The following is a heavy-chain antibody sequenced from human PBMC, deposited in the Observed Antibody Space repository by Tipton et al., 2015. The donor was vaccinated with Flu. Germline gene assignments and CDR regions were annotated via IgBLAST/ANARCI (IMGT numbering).Heavy chain of an antibody. CDR1: GGSFSGYY. J-gene: IGHJ4*02. Sequence: TLSLTCAVYGGSFSGYYWSWIRQPPGKGLEWIGEINHSGSTNYNPSLKSRVTISVDTSKNQFSLKLSSVTAADTAVYYCARGGARVDFWSGYYRRVLDYWGQGTLVTVSS. CDR3: ARGGARVDFWSGYYRRVLDY. D-gene: IGHD3-3*01. CDR2: INHSGST. V-gene: IGHV4-34*01.